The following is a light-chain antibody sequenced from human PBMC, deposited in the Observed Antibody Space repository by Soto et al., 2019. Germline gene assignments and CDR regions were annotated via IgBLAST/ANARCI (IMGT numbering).Light chain of an antibody. V-gene: IGKV1-5*03. CDR2: KAS. J-gene: IGKJ1*01. CDR3: QHYNSSTWT. CDR1: QTISSW. Sequence: DIQMTQSPSTLSGSVGDRVTITCRASQTISSWLAWYQQKPGKAPKLLISKASNLDSGVPSRFSGSGSGTEFNLTISSLQPEDFATYYFQHYNSSTWTFARGPQWIS.